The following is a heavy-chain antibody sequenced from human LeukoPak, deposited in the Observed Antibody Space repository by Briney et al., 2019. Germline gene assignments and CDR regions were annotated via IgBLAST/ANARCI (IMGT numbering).Heavy chain of an antibody. CDR2: IYYSGST. V-gene: IGHV4-59*01. Sequence: PSETLSLTCTVSGGSISSYYWSWIRQPPGKGLERIGYIYYSGSTNYNPSLKSRVTISVDTSKNQFSLKLSSVTAADTAVYYCARGARAKTTVYYYYYMDVWGKGTTVTVSS. J-gene: IGHJ6*03. CDR1: GGSISSYY. CDR3: ARGARAKTTVYYYYYMDV. D-gene: IGHD4-17*01.